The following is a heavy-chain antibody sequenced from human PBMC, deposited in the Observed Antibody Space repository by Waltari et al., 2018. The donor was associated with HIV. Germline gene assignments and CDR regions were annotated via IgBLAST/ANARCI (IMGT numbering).Heavy chain of an antibody. D-gene: IGHD3-22*01. CDR1: GYSFTSYW. J-gene: IGHJ4*02. Sequence: EVQLVQSGAEVKRPGESLTISCKTSGYSFTSYWISWVRQMTGTGLEWMGAIDPSDSDTRYNPSFQGQVTISADKSISTAYLQWSRLKASDTATYYCAKVDCSGIYCRRGGYYFDYWGQGVLVTVSS. CDR2: IDPSDSDT. V-gene: IGHV5-51*01. CDR3: AKVDCSGIYCRRGGYYFDY.